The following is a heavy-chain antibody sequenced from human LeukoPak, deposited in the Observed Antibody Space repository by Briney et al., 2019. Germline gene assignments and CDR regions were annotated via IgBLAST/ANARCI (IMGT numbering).Heavy chain of an antibody. CDR3: ARGGYSRGQGSPFDY. J-gene: IGHJ4*02. CDR2: INTKTGSP. CDR1: GYTFTNYP. D-gene: IGHD6-25*01. Sequence: GASVTVSCKASGYTFTNYPMIWVRQAPGQGLEWVGWINTKTGSPTYAQGLTGRFVFSLDTSVSTTYLQINNLQAEDTAMYYCARGGYSRGQGSPFDYWGQGTLVTVSS. V-gene: IGHV7-4-1*02.